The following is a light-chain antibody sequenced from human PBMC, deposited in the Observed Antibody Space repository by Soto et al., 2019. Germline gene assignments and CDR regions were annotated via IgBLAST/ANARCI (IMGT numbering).Light chain of an antibody. CDR1: SSDVGGYNY. CDR2: EVS. V-gene: IGLV2-14*01. Sequence: QSALTQPASVSGSPRQSITISCTGTSSDVGGYNYVSWYQQHPGKAPKLMIYEVSNRPSGVSNRFSGSKPGNTASLTISGLQAEDEADYYCTSYTSSNTLLYIFGTGTKVTVL. CDR3: TSYTSSNTLLYI. J-gene: IGLJ1*01.